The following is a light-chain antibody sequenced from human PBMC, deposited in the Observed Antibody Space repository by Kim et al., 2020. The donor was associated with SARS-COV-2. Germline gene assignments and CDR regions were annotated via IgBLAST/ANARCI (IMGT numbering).Light chain of an antibody. V-gene: IGKV1-8*01. CDR1: QGISSY. J-gene: IGKJ1*01. CDR2: AAS. Sequence: ASTGDRVTITCRASQGISSYLAWYQQKPGKAPKLLIYAASTLQSGVPSRFSGSGSGTDFTLPISCLQSEDFATYYCQQYYSYPWTFGQGTKVDIK. CDR3: QQYYSYPWT.